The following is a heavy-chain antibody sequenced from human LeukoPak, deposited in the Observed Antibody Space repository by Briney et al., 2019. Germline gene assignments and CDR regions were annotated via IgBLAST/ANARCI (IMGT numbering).Heavy chain of an antibody. J-gene: IGHJ5*02. CDR1: GGSISSYY. Sequence: SETLSLTCTVSGGSISSYYWSWIRQPPGKGLEWIGYIYYSGSTNYNPSLKSRVTISVDTSKNQFSLKLSSLTAADTAVYYCARGSPDVVPAANPRFDPWGQGTLVTVSS. CDR3: ARGSPDVVPAANPRFDP. D-gene: IGHD2-2*01. V-gene: IGHV4-59*01. CDR2: IYYSGST.